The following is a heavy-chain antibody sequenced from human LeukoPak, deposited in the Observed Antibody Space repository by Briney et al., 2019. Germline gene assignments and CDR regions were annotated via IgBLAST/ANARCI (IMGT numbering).Heavy chain of an antibody. CDR1: GFTFSDYA. J-gene: IGHJ6*03. Sequence: EPGGSLRLSCAASGFTFSDYAMNWVRQAPGKGLEWVSSISDNGGSTYYADSVEGRFTISRDNSKNTLYLQMNSLRAEDTALYYCAKDGGGTIFGMVIILHYMDVWGKGTTVTVSS. CDR2: ISDNGGST. CDR3: AKDGGGTIFGMVIILHYMDV. D-gene: IGHD3-3*01. V-gene: IGHV3-23*01.